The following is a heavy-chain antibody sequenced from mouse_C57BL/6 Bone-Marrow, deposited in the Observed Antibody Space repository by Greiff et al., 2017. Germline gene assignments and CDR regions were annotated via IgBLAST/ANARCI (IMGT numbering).Heavy chain of an antibody. V-gene: IGHV1-69*01. CDR3: ARMTYYAMDY. CDR2: IDPSDSYT. J-gene: IGHJ4*01. CDR1: GYTFTSYW. Sequence: QVQLKQPGAELVMPGASVKLSCKASGYTFTSYWMHWVKQRPGQGLEWIGEIDPSDSYTNYNQKFKGKSTLTVDKSSSTAYMQLSSLTSEDSAVYYCARMTYYAMDYWGQGTSVTVSS.